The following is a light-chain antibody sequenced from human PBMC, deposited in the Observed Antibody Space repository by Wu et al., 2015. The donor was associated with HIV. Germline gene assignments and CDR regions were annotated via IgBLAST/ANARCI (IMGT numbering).Light chain of an antibody. J-gene: IGKJ1*01. V-gene: IGKV3-20*01. CDR1: QSVSSNY. Sequence: ETVLTQSPGTLSLSPGERATLSCRASQSVSSNYLAWYQQKPGQAPRLLIYGASSRATGIPDRFSGSGSGTDFTLTISRLEPEDFAVYYCQQYGSTPRTFGQGTKVEI. CDR2: GAS. CDR3: QQYGSTPRT.